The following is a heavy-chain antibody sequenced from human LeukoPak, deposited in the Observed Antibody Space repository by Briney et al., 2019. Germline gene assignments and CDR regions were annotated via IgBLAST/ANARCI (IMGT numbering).Heavy chain of an antibody. J-gene: IGHJ4*02. V-gene: IGHV3-23*01. D-gene: IGHD2-15*01. Sequence: PGGSLRLSCAASGFTFSTYAMRWVRQAPGKGVEWVSAISCSGGFTVYADSVKGRFTVSRDNSKNTLYLQMNSLRAEDTAIYYCAKAGLCSGDSCYYFDYWGQGILVTVSS. CDR1: GFTFSTYA. CDR3: AKAGLCSGDSCYYFDY. CDR2: ISCSGGFT.